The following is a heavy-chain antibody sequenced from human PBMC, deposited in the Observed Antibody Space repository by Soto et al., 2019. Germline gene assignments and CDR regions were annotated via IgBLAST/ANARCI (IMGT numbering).Heavy chain of an antibody. CDR1: GGSISSSSYY. V-gene: IGHV4-39*01. CDR3: ARPYYYGSGSYALGY. J-gene: IGHJ4*02. CDR2: IYYSGST. D-gene: IGHD3-10*01. Sequence: SETLSLTCTVSGGSISSSSYYWGWIRQPPGKGLEWIGSIYYSGSTYYNPSLKSRVTISVDTSKNQFSLKLSSVTAADTAVYYCARPYYYGSGSYALGYWGQGTLVTSPQ.